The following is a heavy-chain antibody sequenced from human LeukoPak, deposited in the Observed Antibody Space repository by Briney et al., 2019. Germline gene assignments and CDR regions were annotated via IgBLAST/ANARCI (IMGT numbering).Heavy chain of an antibody. D-gene: IGHD3-10*01. CDR2: IYSGGST. CDR1: GFTVSSNY. CDR3: ARGANYYGSGSYYNGLDY. Sequence: GGSLRLSRAASGFTVSSNYMSWVRQAPGKGLEWVSVIYSGGSTYYAASVKGRFTISRDNSKNTLYLQMNSLRAEDTAVYYCARGANYYGSGSYYNGLDYWGQGTLVTVSS. J-gene: IGHJ4*02. V-gene: IGHV3-53*01.